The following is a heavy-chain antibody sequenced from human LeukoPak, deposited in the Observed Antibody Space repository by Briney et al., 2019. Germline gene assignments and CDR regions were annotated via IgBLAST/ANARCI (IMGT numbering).Heavy chain of an antibody. J-gene: IGHJ4*02. CDR2: IYYSGST. Sequence: SETLSLTCTVSGGSISSHYWSWIRQPPGKGLEWIGYIYYSGSTNYNPSLKSRVTISVATSKNQFSLKLSSVTAADTAVYYCARGGGDDFWSGYYPDYWGQGTLVTVSS. CDR1: GGSISSHY. CDR3: ARGGGDDFWSGYYPDY. D-gene: IGHD3-3*01. V-gene: IGHV4-59*11.